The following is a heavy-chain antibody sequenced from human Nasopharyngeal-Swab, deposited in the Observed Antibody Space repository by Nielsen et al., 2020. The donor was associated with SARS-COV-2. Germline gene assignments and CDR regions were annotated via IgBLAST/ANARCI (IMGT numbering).Heavy chain of an antibody. CDR1: GSTSSSYA. CDR2: ISGSGGST. V-gene: IGHV3-23*01. Sequence: GGSLRLSCAASGSTSSSYAMSWVRQAPGKGLEWVPAISGSGGSTYDADSVKGRFTISRDNSKNTLYLQMNSLRAEDTAVYYCAKDRYSWVAAAAPGVYFDYWGQGTLVTASS. CDR3: AKDRYSWVAAAAPGVYFDY. D-gene: IGHD6-13*01. J-gene: IGHJ4*02.